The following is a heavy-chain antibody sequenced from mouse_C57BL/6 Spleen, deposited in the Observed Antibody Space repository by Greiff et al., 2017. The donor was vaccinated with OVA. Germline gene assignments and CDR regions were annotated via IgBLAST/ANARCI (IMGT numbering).Heavy chain of an antibody. J-gene: IGHJ2*01. D-gene: IGHD2-1*01. CDR1: GYSITSGYD. CDR3: AREGGNYGYFDY. CDR2: ISYSGST. V-gene: IGHV3-1*01. Sequence: VQLQQSGPGMVKPSQSLSLTCTVTGYSITSGYDWHWIRHFPGNKLEWMGYISYSGSTNYNPSLKSRISITHDTSKNHFFLKLNSVTTEDTATYYCAREGGNYGYFDYWGQGTTLTVSS.